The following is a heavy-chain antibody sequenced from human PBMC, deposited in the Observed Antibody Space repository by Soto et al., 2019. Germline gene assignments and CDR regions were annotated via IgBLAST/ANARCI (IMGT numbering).Heavy chain of an antibody. D-gene: IGHD2-8*01. Sequence: PSETLSLTCTVSGGSISSSSYYWGWIHQPPGKGLEWIGSIYYSGSTYYNPSLKSRVTISVDTSKNQFSLKLSSVTAADTAVYYCARHNDCTNGVCYLFDYWGQGTLVTVSS. CDR1: GGSISSSSYY. CDR2: IYYSGST. CDR3: ARHNDCTNGVCYLFDY. V-gene: IGHV4-39*01. J-gene: IGHJ4*02.